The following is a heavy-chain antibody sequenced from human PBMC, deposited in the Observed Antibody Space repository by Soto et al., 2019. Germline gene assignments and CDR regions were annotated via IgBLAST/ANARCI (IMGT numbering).Heavy chain of an antibody. CDR3: ARRARPDFYYMDV. D-gene: IGHD6-6*01. CDR2: ISSNGVGT. J-gene: IGHJ6*03. V-gene: IGHV3-64*01. Sequence: GLEYVSGISSNGVGTYYANSVQGRFTISRDNSKNTVYLQMGSLRPEDMAVYYCARRARPDFYYMDVWGKGTTVTVSS.